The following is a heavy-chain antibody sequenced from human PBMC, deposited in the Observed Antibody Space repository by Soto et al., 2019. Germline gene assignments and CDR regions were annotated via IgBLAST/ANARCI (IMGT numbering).Heavy chain of an antibody. V-gene: IGHV4-39*01. CDR1: GGSISSSSYY. Sequence: SETLSLTCTVSGGSISSSSYYWGWIRQPPGKGLEWIGSIYYSGSTYYNPSLKSRVTISVDTSKNQFSLKLSSVTAADTAVYYCARHLPLDYDFWSGYLGAFDIWGQGTMVTVS. D-gene: IGHD3-3*01. CDR3: ARHLPLDYDFWSGYLGAFDI. CDR2: IYYSGST. J-gene: IGHJ3*02.